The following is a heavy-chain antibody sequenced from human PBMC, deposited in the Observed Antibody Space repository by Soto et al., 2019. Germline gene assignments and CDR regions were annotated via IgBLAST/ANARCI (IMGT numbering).Heavy chain of an antibody. CDR2: IYWDDDK. CDR3: AHSRCGGDCLQSYSSHYYYGMDV. V-gene: IGHV2-5*02. J-gene: IGHJ6*02. D-gene: IGHD2-21*02. Sequence: QITLKESGPTLVRPTQTLTLTCTFSGFSLSTSGVGVGWIRQPPGKALEWLALIYWDDDKRYSPSLKSRLTITNDTSKNQVVLTMTNMDPVDTATYYCAHSRCGGDCLQSYSSHYYYGMDVWGQGTTFTVSS. CDR1: GFSLSTSGVG.